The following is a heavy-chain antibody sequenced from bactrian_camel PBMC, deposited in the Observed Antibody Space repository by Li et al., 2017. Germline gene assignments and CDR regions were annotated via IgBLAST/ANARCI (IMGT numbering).Heavy chain of an antibody. D-gene: IGHD2*01. CDR2: LASDGST. CDR1: GYTRRSGC. V-gene: IGHV3S55*01. J-gene: IGHJ4*01. Sequence: HVQLVESGGGSVQAGESLRLSCATRGYTRRSGCLAWFRLAPGKEREGVVALASDGSTWYADSVKGRFTISKDDLKNTLFLQMNVLRPEDTAMYYCAARKVARGSHFSLGRAPALRRDEYNFWGQGTQVTVS. CDR3: AARKVARGSHFSLGRAPALRRDEYNF.